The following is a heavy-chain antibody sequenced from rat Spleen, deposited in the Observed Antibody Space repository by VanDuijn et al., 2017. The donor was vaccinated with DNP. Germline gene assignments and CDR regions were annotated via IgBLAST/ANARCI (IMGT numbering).Heavy chain of an antibody. J-gene: IGHJ2*01. CDR2: VQSGGNT. CDR1: GFSLTSYG. V-gene: IGHV2S1*01. CDR3: VREEPRVLYYFSSLFDY. D-gene: IGHD1-2*01. Sequence: QVQLKESGPGLVQPSQTLSLTCTVSGFSLTSYGVSWVRQPPGKGLEWMGRVQSGGNTDYSSGLRSRLSISRDTSKSQVFLKMNSLQTEDIATYYCVREEPRVLYYFSSLFDYWGQGVMVTVSS.